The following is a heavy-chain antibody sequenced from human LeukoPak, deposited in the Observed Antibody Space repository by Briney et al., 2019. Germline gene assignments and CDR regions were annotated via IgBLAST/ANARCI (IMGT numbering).Heavy chain of an antibody. V-gene: IGHV1-46*01. CDR1: GYTFTSYY. J-gene: IGHJ4*02. CDR3: ARDPSPGIAAAGMSY. Sequence: ASVKVSCKASGYTFTSYYMHWVRQAPGQGLEWMGIINPSGGSTSYAQKFQGRVTMTRDMSTSTVYMELSSLRSEDTAVYYCARDPSPGIAAAGMSYWGQGTLVTVSS. D-gene: IGHD6-13*01. CDR2: INPSGGST.